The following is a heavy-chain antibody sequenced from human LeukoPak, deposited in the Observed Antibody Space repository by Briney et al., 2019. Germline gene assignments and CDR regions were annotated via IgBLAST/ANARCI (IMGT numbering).Heavy chain of an antibody. CDR2: ISGSGGST. Sequence: GGSLRLSCAASGVTSSIYAMNWVRQAPGKGLEWVSGISGSGGSTNYADSVKDRFTISRDNSKNTLYLQMISLRGEDTGVYYCAKEMGYSRSWTVVLGSMDVWGQGTTVTVSS. CDR1: GVTSSIYA. J-gene: IGHJ6*02. CDR3: AKEMGYSRSWTVVLGSMDV. V-gene: IGHV3-23*01. D-gene: IGHD6-13*01.